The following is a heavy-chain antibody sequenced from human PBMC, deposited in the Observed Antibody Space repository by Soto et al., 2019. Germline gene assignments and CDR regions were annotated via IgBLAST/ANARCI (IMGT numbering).Heavy chain of an antibody. CDR3: ARGGGSYSSQQDFDY. CDR2: IRYSGST. CDR1: GASVSSYY. J-gene: IGHJ4*02. V-gene: IGHV4-59*02. Sequence: QVQLQESGPGLVKPSETLSLTCTVSGASVSSYYWCWIRQPPGKGLEWIGCIRYSGSTNYNPSLKSRVTVSVDTSKNQFSLKLSSVTAADTAVYYCARGGGSYSSQQDFDYWGQGTLVTVSS. D-gene: IGHD1-26*01.